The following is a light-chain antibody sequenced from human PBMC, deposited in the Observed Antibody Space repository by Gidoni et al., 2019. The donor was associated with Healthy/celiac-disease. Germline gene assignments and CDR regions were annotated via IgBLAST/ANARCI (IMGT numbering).Light chain of an antibody. CDR3: QAWDSSTAV. Sequence: SYELTQPPPVSVSPGPTVSITCTGDKLGDKYACWYQQKPGQSPVLVIYQDSKRPSGIPERFSGSNSGNTATLTISGTQAVDEADYYCQAWDSSTAVFGGGTKLTVL. J-gene: IGLJ2*01. CDR2: QDS. CDR1: KLGDKY. V-gene: IGLV3-1*01.